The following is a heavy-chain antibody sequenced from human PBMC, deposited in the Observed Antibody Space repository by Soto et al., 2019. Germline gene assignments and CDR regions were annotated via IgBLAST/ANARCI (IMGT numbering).Heavy chain of an antibody. Sequence: SETLSLTCTVSGGSISSISYYGGWIRQPTGKGLEWIGSIYYSGSTYYNPSLKSRVTISVDTSKNQFSLKLSSVTAADTAVYYCARHAPAARSVEVMDWFDPWGQGTLVTVSS. D-gene: IGHD6-6*01. CDR3: ARHAPAARSVEVMDWFDP. CDR2: IYYSGST. CDR1: GGSISSISYY. V-gene: IGHV4-39*01. J-gene: IGHJ5*02.